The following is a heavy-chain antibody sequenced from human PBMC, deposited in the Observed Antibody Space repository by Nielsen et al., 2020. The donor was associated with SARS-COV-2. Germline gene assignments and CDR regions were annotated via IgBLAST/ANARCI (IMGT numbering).Heavy chain of an antibody. Sequence: GESLKISCVGSGFTFSDYYMSWVRQAPGKGLEWVSYITSSSTYTNYADSVKGRFTISRDNAKNSLSLQMPSLRAEDTAVYYWAREGRKLPLDYWGQGTLVTVSS. D-gene: IGHD5-24*01. V-gene: IGHV3-11*05. CDR3: AREGRKLPLDY. CDR2: ITSSSTYT. J-gene: IGHJ4*02. CDR1: GFTFSDYY.